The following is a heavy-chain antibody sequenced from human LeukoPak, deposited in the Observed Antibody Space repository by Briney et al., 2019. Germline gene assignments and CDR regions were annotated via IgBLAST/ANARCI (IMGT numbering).Heavy chain of an antibody. J-gene: IGHJ4*02. CDR1: GYTFTSYY. CDR3: ARGSYCGGDCYALMDY. CDR2: INPSGGST. Sequence: ASVKVSCKASGYTFTSYYMHWVRQAPGQGLEWMGIINPSGGSTSNAQKFQGRVTMTRNTSISTAYMELSSLRSEDTAVYYCARGSYCGGDCYALMDYWGQGTLVTVSS. V-gene: IGHV1-46*01. D-gene: IGHD2-21*02.